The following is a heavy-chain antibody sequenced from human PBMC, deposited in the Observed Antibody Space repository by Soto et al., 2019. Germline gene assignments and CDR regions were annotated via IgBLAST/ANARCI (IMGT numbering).Heavy chain of an antibody. CDR3: ARDDPPVQH. CDR1: GYTFTKYG. CDR2: ISAYNGNT. Sequence: ASVKVSCKASGYTFTKYGIGGVRQSPGQGLEWMGLISAYNGNTNYGQKLQGRVTMTTDTSTNTAYMELRSLRSDDTAVYYCARDDPPVQHWGQGTLVTVSS. V-gene: IGHV1-18*01. J-gene: IGHJ1*01.